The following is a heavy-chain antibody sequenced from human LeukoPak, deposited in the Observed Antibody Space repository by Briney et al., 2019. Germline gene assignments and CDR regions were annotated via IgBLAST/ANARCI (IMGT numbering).Heavy chain of an antibody. Sequence: SSETLSLTCAVYGGSFSGYYWSWIRQPPGKGLEWIGEINHSGSTNYNPSLKSRVTISVDTSKNQFSLKLSSVTAADTAVYYCASLKAVAFDYWGQGTLVTVSS. D-gene: IGHD6-19*01. CDR2: INHSGST. J-gene: IGHJ4*02. CDR3: ASLKAVAFDY. CDR1: GGSFSGYY. V-gene: IGHV4-34*01.